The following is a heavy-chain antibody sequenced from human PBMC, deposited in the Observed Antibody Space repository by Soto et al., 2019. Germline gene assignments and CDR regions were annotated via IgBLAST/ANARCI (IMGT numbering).Heavy chain of an antibody. CDR3: ATPRPGTHGYGY. Sequence: EVLLLESGGGLVQPGGSLRLSCAASGFTLSNAWMTWVRQAPGKGLEWVGRIKSKADGSTTEYGSPVKDRFIITRDDSENTLDLQMHSLKTEDTAVYYCATPRPGTHGYGYWGQGTLVTVSS. V-gene: IGHV3-15*01. CDR2: IKSKADGSTT. J-gene: IGHJ4*02. CDR1: GFTLSNAW. D-gene: IGHD5-18*01.